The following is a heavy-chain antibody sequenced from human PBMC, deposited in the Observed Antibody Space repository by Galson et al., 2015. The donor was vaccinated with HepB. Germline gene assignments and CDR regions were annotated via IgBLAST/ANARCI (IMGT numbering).Heavy chain of an antibody. Sequence: QSGAEVKKPGESLKISCTGSGYFFKSYWIGWVRLTPGKGLEWMGIIHPGDSDTRYSPSFQGQVTISADRSIDTAYLHWSSLKAADTATYYCARHAGPSAAGYFDYWSQGILVTVSS. CDR1: GYFFKSYW. J-gene: IGHJ4*02. CDR3: ARHAGPSAAGYFDY. V-gene: IGHV5-51*01. D-gene: IGHD6-13*01. CDR2: IHPGDSDT.